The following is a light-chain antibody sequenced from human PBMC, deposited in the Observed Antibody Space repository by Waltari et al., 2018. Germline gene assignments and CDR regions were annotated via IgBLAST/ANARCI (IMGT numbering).Light chain of an antibody. CDR2: QAS. CDR3: QRYDNYPPT. CDR1: QSISHW. J-gene: IGKJ4*01. V-gene: IGKV1-5*03. Sequence: DIQMTQSPSTLSASVGDRVTITCRASQSISHWLAWYQQKPGKAPKLLISQASTLANEVPSRFSGSGSGTEFTLTITNLQPDDFATFYCQRYDNYPPTFGGGTKVEIK.